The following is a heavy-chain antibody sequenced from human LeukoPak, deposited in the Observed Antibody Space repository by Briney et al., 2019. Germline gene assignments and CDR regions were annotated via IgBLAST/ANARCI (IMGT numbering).Heavy chain of an antibody. CDR3: TTHEVD. Sequence: PGGSLRLSCAAAGFTFSNYWTSWVRQAPGKGLEWAANIKQDGSEKYYVDSVKGRFTISRDNAKNSLYLQMNSLRAEDTAVYYCTTHEVDWGQGTLVTVSS. CDR1: GFTFSNYW. D-gene: IGHD2-15*01. J-gene: IGHJ4*02. V-gene: IGHV3-7*01. CDR2: IKQDGSEK.